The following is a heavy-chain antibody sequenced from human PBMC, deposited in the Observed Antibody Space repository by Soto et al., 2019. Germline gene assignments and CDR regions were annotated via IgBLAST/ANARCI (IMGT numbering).Heavy chain of an antibody. J-gene: IGHJ6*02. CDR3: AREGLITMIVVVRPYGMDV. CDR2: INPSGGST. Sequence: ASVKVSCKASGYTFTSYYMHWVRQAPGQGLEWMGIINPSGGSTSYAQKFQDRVTMTRDTSTSTVYMELSSLRSEDTAVYYCAREGLITMIVVVRPYGMDVWGQGTTVTVSS. CDR1: GYTFTSYY. V-gene: IGHV1-46*01. D-gene: IGHD3-22*01.